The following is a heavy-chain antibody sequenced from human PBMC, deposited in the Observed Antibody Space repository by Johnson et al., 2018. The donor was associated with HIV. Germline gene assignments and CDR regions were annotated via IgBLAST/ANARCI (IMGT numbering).Heavy chain of an antibody. CDR3: ARAAYSGSHHDAFDI. CDR2: ISWNGGSA. V-gene: IGHV3-20*04. D-gene: IGHD1-26*01. Sequence: MLLVESGGGVERPGGSLRLSCAASGFTFDDYDMSWVRQAPGKGLEWVSGISWNGGSAAYADSVKVRFTISRDNAKNSLSLQMNTLRVEDTAFYYCARAAYSGSHHDAFDIWGQGTMVTVSS. J-gene: IGHJ3*02. CDR1: GFTFDDYD.